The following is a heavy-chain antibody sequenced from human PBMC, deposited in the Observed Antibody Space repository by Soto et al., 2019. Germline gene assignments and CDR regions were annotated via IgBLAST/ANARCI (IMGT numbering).Heavy chain of an antibody. V-gene: IGHV4-59*13. CDR3: AREGNLGRWLQPLDF. J-gene: IGHJ4*02. CDR2: IHYNGNT. D-gene: IGHD5-12*01. Sequence: QVQLQVSAPGLVKPSETLSLTCTVSGDSISAYSWSWVRQPPGRGRRWIGNIHYNGNTKYNPSLKSRVTMSVDTSKNQFSLKLISVTAADTAKYFCAREGNLGRWLQPLDFWGQGTLVTVSS. CDR1: GDSISAYS.